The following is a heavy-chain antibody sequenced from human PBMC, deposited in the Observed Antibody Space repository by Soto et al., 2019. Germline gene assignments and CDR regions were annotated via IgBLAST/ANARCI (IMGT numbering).Heavy chain of an antibody. CDR2: ISKNGDSI. CDR3: TIDDYSDYDQVDY. Sequence: PGGSLRLSCAASGFTFSRYGMNWVRQAPGKGLEWVSYISKNGDSIYYADSVRGRFSISRDNAKTSLYLQMNSLRAEDTAIYYCTIDDYSDYDQVDYWGQGTLVTVSS. CDR1: GFTFSRYG. D-gene: IGHD4-17*01. V-gene: IGHV3-48*01. J-gene: IGHJ4*02.